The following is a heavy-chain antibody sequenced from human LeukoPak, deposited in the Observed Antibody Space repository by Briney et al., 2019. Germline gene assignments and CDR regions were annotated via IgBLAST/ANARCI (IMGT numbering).Heavy chain of an antibody. Sequence: PSETLSLTCTVSGGSISSYYWSWIRQPPGKGLEWIAYIYNSGSTNYNPSLKSRVTISVDTSKNQFSLKLSSVTAADTAVYYCARRNVGYRSGQLDYWGQGTLVTVSS. CDR1: GGSISSYY. V-gene: IGHV4-59*01. CDR2: IYNSGST. J-gene: IGHJ4*02. D-gene: IGHD6-19*01. CDR3: ARRNVGYRSGQLDY.